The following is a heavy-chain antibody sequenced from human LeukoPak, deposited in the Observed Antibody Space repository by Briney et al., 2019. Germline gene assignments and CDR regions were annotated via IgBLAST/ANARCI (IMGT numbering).Heavy chain of an antibody. CDR1: GYTFTSYY. CDR2: INPSGGST. CDR3: ARDRIAAAPDDY. D-gene: IGHD6-13*01. V-gene: IGHV1-46*01. Sequence: AASVKVSCKASGYTFTSYYMHWVRQAPGQGLEWMGIINPSGGSTSYAQKFQGRVTMTRDTSTSPVYMELSSLRSEDTAVYYCARDRIAAAPDDYWGQGTLVTVSS. J-gene: IGHJ4*02.